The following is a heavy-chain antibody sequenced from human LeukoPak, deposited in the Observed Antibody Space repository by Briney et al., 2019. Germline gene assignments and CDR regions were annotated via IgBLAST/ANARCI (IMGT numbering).Heavy chain of an antibody. Sequence: ASVKVSCKASGYTFTSYGISWVRQAPGQGLEWMGWISAYNGNTNYAQKLQGRVTMTTDTSTSTAYMELRSLRSDDTAVYYCARDRGRVVTLEYFDYWGQGTLVTVSS. CDR1: GYTFTSYG. J-gene: IGHJ4*02. V-gene: IGHV1-18*01. CDR3: ARDRGRVVTLEYFDY. D-gene: IGHD4-23*01. CDR2: ISAYNGNT.